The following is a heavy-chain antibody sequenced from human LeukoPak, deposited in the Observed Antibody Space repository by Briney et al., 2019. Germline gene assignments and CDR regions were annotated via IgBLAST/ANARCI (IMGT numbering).Heavy chain of an antibody. CDR2: ISSSSSTI. CDR1: GFTFSSYT. CDR3: AKDFDLWFGELWDY. D-gene: IGHD3-10*01. J-gene: IGHJ4*02. Sequence: GGSLRLSCAASGFTFSSYTMNWVRQAPGEGLEWVSYISSSSSTIYYADSVKGRFTISRDNAKNTLYLQMNSLRAEDTAVYYCAKDFDLWFGELWDYWGQGTLVTVSS. V-gene: IGHV3-48*01.